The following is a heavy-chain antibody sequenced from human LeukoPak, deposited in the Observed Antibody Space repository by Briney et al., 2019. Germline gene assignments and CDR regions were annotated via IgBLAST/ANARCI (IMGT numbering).Heavy chain of an antibody. D-gene: IGHD3-22*01. Sequence: SETLSLTCAVSGGSFSGYYWSWIRQPPGKGLEWIGEINHGGSTNYNPSLKSRATISVDTSKNQFSLKLSSVTAADTAVYYCARDRAYYYDSSGPFRWFDPWGQGTLVTVSS. V-gene: IGHV4-34*01. CDR1: GGSFSGYY. CDR3: ARDRAYYYDSSGPFRWFDP. CDR2: INHGGST. J-gene: IGHJ5*02.